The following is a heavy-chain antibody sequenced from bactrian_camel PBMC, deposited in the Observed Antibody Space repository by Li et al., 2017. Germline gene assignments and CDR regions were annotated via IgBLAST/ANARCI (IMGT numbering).Heavy chain of an antibody. CDR2: LYTSTGAT. CDR1: GVTVSASY. V-gene: IGHV3S40*01. Sequence: VQLVESGGELVQPGGSLRLSCAASGVTVSASYMSWVRQAPGKEREGVAGLYTSTGATIYAESVKGRFTISQDRAKNTVHLQMNSLKPEDTAMYYCAATEKTRAYGLVVLAADQYNYWGQGTQVTVS. J-gene: IGHJ4*01. CDR3: AATEKTRAYGLVVLAADQYNY. D-gene: IGHD2*01.